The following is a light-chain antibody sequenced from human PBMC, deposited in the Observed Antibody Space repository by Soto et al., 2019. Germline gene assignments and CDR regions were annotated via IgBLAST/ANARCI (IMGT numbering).Light chain of an antibody. CDR2: AAS. CDR1: QSISRY. Sequence: DIQMTQSPSSLSASVGDRVTITCRASQSISRYLNWYQQKPGKAPKILIYAASSLQSGAPSRFSDSGSGTDCTITISSLKHEDGAIYDCQQKYSTPLTFCGGTKVDI. V-gene: IGKV1-39*01. J-gene: IGKJ4*01. CDR3: QQKYSTPLT.